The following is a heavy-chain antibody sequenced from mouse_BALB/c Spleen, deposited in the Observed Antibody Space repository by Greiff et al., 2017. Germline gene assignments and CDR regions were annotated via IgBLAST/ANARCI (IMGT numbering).Heavy chain of an antibody. V-gene: IGHV1S137*01. J-gene: IGHJ4*01. CDR3: ARGGSRRDTDYYAMDY. D-gene: IGHD1-1*01. CDR2: ISTYYGDA. CDR1: GYTFTDYA. Sequence: QVQLQQSGAELVRPGVSVKISCKGSGYTFTDYAMHWVKQSHAKSLEWIGVISTYYGDASYNQKFKGKATMTVDKSSSTAYMELARLTSEDSAIYYCARGGSRRDTDYYAMDYWGQGTSVTVSS.